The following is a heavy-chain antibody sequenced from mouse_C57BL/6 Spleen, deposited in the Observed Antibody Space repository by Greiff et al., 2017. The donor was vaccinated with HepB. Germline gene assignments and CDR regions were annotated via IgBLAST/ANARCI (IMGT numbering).Heavy chain of an antibody. CDR3: ARPYGSSYGYFDV. CDR2: ISSGSSTI. D-gene: IGHD1-1*01. V-gene: IGHV5-17*01. J-gene: IGHJ1*03. CDR1: GFTFSDYG. Sequence: EVHLVESGGGLVKPGGSLKLSCAASGFTFSDYGMHWVRQAPEKGLEWVAYISSGSSTIYYADTVKGRFTISRDNAKNTLFLQMTSLRSEDTAMYYCARPYGSSYGYFDVWGTGTTVTVSS.